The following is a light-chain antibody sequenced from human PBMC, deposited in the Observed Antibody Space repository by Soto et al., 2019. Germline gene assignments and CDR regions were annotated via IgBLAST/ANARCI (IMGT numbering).Light chain of an antibody. CDR1: QGISGW. Sequence: DILMTQSPSSVSASVGDRVSINCRASQGISGWLAWYQQKPGKAPKLLISYASTLQSGVPSRFTGSGSGTNFTLTINSLRAEDFATYYCQQANSFPHTFGQGTKVDIK. V-gene: IGKV1-12*01. J-gene: IGKJ2*01. CDR3: QQANSFPHT. CDR2: YAS.